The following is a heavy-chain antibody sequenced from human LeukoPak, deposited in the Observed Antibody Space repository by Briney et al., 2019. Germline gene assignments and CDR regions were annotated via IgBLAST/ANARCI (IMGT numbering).Heavy chain of an antibody. CDR1: GYTFTSYA. CDR3: ARDAYSSYCGGDCAEYFQH. D-gene: IGHD2-21*02. CDR2: INAGNGNT. V-gene: IGHV1-3*01. Sequence: ASVKVSCKASGYTFTSYAMHWVRQAPGQRLEWMGWINAGNGNTKYSQKFQGRVTITRDTSASTAYMELSSLRSEDTAVYYCARDAYSSYCGGDCAEYFQHWGQGTLVTVSS. J-gene: IGHJ1*01.